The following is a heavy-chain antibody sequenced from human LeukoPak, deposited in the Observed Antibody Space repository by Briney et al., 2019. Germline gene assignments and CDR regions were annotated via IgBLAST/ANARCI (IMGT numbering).Heavy chain of an antibody. V-gene: IGHV3-21*01. Sequence: GSLRLSCAASGFTFSSYSMNWVRQAPGKGLEWVSSISSSSSYIYYADSVKGRFTISRDNAKNSLYLQMNSLRAEDTAVYYCAREGLYGDYYDSSGYYFDCWGQGTLVTVSS. CDR3: AREGLYGDYYDSSGYYFDC. CDR2: ISSSSSYI. CDR1: GFTFSSYS. D-gene: IGHD3-22*01. J-gene: IGHJ4*02.